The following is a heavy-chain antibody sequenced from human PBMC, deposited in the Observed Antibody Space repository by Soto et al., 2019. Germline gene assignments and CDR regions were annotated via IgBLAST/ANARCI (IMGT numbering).Heavy chain of an antibody. CDR2: ISVHNGNT. Sequence: VASVKVSCKASGYTFTSYGIRWVRQAPGQGLEWMGWISVHNGNTDYTQKFQGRVTMTTDTSTSTAYMELRSLRSDDTAVYYCATDRSNSEYWGQGTLVTVSS. J-gene: IGHJ4*02. V-gene: IGHV1-18*01. D-gene: IGHD6-13*01. CDR1: GYTFTSYG. CDR3: ATDRSNSEY.